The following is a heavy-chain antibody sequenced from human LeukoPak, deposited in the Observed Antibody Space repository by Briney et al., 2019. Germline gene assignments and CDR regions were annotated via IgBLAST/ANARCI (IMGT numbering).Heavy chain of an antibody. Sequence: SQTLSLTCTVSGGSISSGDYYWSWIRQPPGKGLEWIGDIYYSGSTYYNPSLKSRVTISVDTSKNQFSLKLSSVTAAVTAVYYCARVLEGDFWSGYYGYYFDYWGQGTLVTVSS. J-gene: IGHJ4*02. D-gene: IGHD3-3*01. V-gene: IGHV4-30-4*01. CDR3: ARVLEGDFWSGYYGYYFDY. CDR1: GGSISSGDYY. CDR2: IYYSGST.